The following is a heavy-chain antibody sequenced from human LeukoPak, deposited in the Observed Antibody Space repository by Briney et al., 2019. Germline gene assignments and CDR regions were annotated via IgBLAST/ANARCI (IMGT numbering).Heavy chain of an antibody. CDR2: IRYSGST. J-gene: IGHJ6*03. V-gene: IGHV4-59*08. Sequence: SETLSLTCTVSGGSISSYYWSWLRQPPGKGLEGIGYIRYSGSTNYSPSLKSRVTISVDTSKNQFSLKLNSVTAADTAVYYCARALPSTYYYGSGSYYYYYYMDVWGKGTTVTISS. CDR1: GGSISSYY. D-gene: IGHD3-10*01. CDR3: ARALPSTYYYGSGSYYYYYYMDV.